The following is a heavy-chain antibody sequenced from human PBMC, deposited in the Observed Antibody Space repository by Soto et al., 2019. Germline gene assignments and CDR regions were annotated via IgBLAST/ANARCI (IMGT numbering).Heavy chain of an antibody. Sequence: GESLKISCKGSGYSFTSYWINWVRQMPGKGLEWMGRIDPSDSYTNYSPSFQGHVTISADKSISTAYLQWSSLKASDTAMYYCARHLRSSSQNIYYYGMDVRGQGTKVPVSS. J-gene: IGHJ6*02. CDR1: GYSFTSYW. CDR3: ARHLRSSSQNIYYYGMDV. CDR2: IDPSDSYT. D-gene: IGHD6-6*01. V-gene: IGHV5-10-1*01.